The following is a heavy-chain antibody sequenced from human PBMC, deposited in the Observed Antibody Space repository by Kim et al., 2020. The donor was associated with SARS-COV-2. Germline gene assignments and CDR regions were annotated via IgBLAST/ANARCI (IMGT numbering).Heavy chain of an antibody. D-gene: IGHD3-3*01. J-gene: IGHJ4*02. CDR3: ARGGRGVITIFGVVTQRGFDY. CDR2: INHSGNT. Sequence: SETLSLTCAVYGGSFSGYYWSWIRQPPGKGLEWIGEINHSGNTNYNPSLKSRVTISVDTSKNQFSLKLSSVTAADTAVYYCARGGRGVITIFGVVTQRGFDYWGQGTLVTVSS. CDR1: GGSFSGYY. V-gene: IGHV4-34*01.